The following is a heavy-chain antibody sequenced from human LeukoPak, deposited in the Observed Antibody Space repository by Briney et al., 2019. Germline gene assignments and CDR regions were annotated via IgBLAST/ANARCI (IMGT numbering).Heavy chain of an antibody. CDR2: IYYSGST. Sequence: SETLPLTCTVSGGSLSSYYWNWIRQPPGKGLEWIGYIYYSGSTNYNPSLKSRVTISVDTSKNQFSLKLSSVTAADTAVYYCARGNYYDSRTYYRAFDIWGQGTMVTVSS. CDR3: ARGNYYDSRTYYRAFDI. J-gene: IGHJ3*02. CDR1: GGSLSSYY. V-gene: IGHV4-59*01. D-gene: IGHD3-22*01.